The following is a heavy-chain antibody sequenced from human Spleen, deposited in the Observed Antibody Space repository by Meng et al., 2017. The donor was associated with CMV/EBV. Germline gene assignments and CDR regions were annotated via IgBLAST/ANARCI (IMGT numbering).Heavy chain of an antibody. V-gene: IGHV6-1*01. D-gene: IGHD1-26*01. CDR3: ARHNGGTYRFDC. CDR1: GDSVSRNSVA. Sequence: QVPLQQSGPGLVKPSQTPSLTFVISGDSVSRNSVAWAWIRQSPSRGLEWLGRTYYRSKWYNDYAMFVKSRITISQDTSKNQFSLQLNSVTPEDTAVYYCARHNGGTYRFDCWGQGTLVTVSS. CDR2: TYYRSKWYN. J-gene: IGHJ4*02.